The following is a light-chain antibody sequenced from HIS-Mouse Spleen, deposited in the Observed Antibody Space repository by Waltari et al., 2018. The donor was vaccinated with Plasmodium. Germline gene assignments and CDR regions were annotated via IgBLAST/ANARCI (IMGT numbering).Light chain of an antibody. CDR2: EDS. V-gene: IGLV3-10*01. CDR1: ALPKKY. J-gene: IGLJ3*02. CDR3: YSTDSSGNHRV. Sequence: SYELTQPPSVSVSPGQTARITCSGEALPKKYAYWYQQKSGQPPVLVIYEDSKRPSGIPERFSGSSSGTMATLTISGAQVEDEADYYCYSTDSSGNHRVFGGGTKLTVL.